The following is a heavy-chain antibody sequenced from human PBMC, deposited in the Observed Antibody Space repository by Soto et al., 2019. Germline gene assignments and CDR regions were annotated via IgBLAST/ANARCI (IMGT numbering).Heavy chain of an antibody. D-gene: IGHD3-16*01. CDR3: ARTDVTRYFSMDV. CDR2: IYHSGTT. V-gene: IGHV4-38-2*01. Sequence: PSETLSLTCAVSGDSISSGYYWAWIRHPPRKGLEWVASIYHSGTTYYNPSLTSRVTISVDTSKNQFSLKLSSVTAADSAVYYCARTDVTRYFSMDVWGQGTTVTVSS. J-gene: IGHJ6*02. CDR1: GDSISSGYY.